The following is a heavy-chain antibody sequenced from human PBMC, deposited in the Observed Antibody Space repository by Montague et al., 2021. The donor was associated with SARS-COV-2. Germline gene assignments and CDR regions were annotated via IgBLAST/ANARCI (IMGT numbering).Heavy chain of an antibody. CDR3: AIPMVRGFSRAFDI. V-gene: IGHV4-34*01. CDR2: INHSGST. D-gene: IGHD3-10*01. J-gene: IGHJ3*02. CDR1: GGSFSGYY. Sequence: SETLSLTCAVYGGSFSGYYWSWIRQPPGKGLEWIGEINHSGSTNYNPSXXSRVTISVDTSKNQFSLKLSSVTAADTAVYYCAIPMVRGFSRAFDIWGQGTMVTVPS.